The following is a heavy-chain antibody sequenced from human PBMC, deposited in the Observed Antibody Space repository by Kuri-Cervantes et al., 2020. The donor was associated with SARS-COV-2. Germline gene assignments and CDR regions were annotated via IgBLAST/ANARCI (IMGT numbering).Heavy chain of an antibody. D-gene: IGHD3-22*01. CDR2: IRSKANSYAT. V-gene: IGHV3-73*01. J-gene: IGHJ4*02. CDR1: GFTFSGSA. CDR3: ARVPHTKYYYDSSGSTHFDY. Sequence: GGSLRLSCAASGFTFSGSAMHWVRQASGKGLEWVGRIRSKANSYATAYAASVKGRFTISRDDSKNTAYLQMNSLRAEDTAVYYCARVPHTKYYYDSSGSTHFDYWGQGTLVTVSS.